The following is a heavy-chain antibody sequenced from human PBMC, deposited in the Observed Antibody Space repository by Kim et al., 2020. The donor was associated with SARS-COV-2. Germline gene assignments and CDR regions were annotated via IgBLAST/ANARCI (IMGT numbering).Heavy chain of an antibody. CDR2: ISGSGGST. CDR3: AKGADILTGYWYYYYYMDV. D-gene: IGHD3-9*01. V-gene: IGHV3-23*01. J-gene: IGHJ6*03. Sequence: WVSAISGSGGSTYYADSVKGRFTISRDNSKNTLYLQMNSLRAEDTAVYYCAKGADILTGYWYYYYYMDVWGKGTTVTVSS.